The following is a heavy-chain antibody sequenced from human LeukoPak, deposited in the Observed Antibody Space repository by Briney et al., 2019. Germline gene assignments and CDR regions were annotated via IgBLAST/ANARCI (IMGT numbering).Heavy chain of an antibody. CDR3: ARDSGYCSSTGCYYFDY. D-gene: IGHD2-2*01. CDR2: INPNSGDT. J-gene: IGHJ4*02. Sequence: VASVKVSCKASGYTFTGYYMRWVRQAPGQGLEWMGWINPNSGDTNYAQRFQGRVTMTRDTSISTAYMDLSRLRSDDTAVYYCARDSGYCSSTGCYYFDYWGQGTLVTVSS. CDR1: GYTFTGYY. V-gene: IGHV1-2*02.